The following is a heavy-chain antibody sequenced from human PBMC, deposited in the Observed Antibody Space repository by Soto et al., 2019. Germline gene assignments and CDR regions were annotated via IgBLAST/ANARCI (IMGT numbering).Heavy chain of an antibody. CDR3: ARDLAGDY. CDR2: IIPILKTT. V-gene: IGHV1-69*06. CDR1: GCTFSSYA. J-gene: IGHJ4*02. Sequence: QVQLVQSGAEVKKPGSSVNVSCKASGCTFSSYAISWVRQAPGQGLEWMGAIIPILKTTNYAQKFQCRVTIAADTSTSTAYMELSSLRSEDTAVYFCARDLAGDYWGQGTLVTVSP.